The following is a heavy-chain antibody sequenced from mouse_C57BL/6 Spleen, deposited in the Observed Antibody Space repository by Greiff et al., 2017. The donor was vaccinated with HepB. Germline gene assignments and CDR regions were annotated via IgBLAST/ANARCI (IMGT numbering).Heavy chain of an antibody. CDR1: GFTFSSYG. CDR2: ISSGGSYT. V-gene: IGHV5-6*01. Sequence: EVQGVESGGDLVKPGGSLKLSCAASGFTFSSYGMSWVRQTPDKRLEWVATISSGGSYTYYPDSVKGRFTISRDNAKNTLYLQMSSLKSEDTAMYYCARHASIYYYGSSYEDYAMDYWGQGTSVTVSS. D-gene: IGHD1-1*01. CDR3: ARHASIYYYGSSYEDYAMDY. J-gene: IGHJ4*01.